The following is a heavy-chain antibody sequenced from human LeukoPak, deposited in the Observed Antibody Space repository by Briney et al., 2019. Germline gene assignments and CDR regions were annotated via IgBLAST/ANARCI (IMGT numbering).Heavy chain of an antibody. D-gene: IGHD6-13*01. CDR3: ARGLYSSSGSVYYYMDV. Sequence: SETLSLTCTVSGGSISSYYWSWIRQPPGKGLERIGYIYYNGSTNYNPSLKSRVTISIDTSKNQFSLKLSSVTAADTAVYYCARGLYSSSGSVYYYMDVWGKGTTVTVSS. CDR2: IYYNGST. J-gene: IGHJ6*03. CDR1: GGSISSYY. V-gene: IGHV4-59*08.